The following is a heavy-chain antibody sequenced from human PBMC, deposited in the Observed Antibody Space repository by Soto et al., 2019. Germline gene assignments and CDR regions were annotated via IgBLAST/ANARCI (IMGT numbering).Heavy chain of an antibody. CDR2: ISWDGGST. CDR1: GFTFDDYT. D-gene: IGHD3-10*01. CDR3: AKVQDAPMVRGVPYYYYYGMDV. Sequence: GGSLRLSCAASGFTFDDYTMHWVRQAPGKGLEWVSLISWDGGSTYYADSVKGRFTISRDNSKNSLYLQMNSLRTEDTALYYCAKVQDAPMVRGVPYYYYYGMDVWGQGTTVTVSS. J-gene: IGHJ6*02. V-gene: IGHV3-43*01.